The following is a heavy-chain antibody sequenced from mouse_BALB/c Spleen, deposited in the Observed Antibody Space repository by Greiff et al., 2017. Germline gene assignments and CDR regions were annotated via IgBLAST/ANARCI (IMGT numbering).Heavy chain of an antibody. V-gene: IGHV1-9*01. CDR1: GYTFSSYW. CDR2: ILPGSGST. D-gene: IGHD2-3*01. Sequence: QVQLKQSGAELMKPGASVKISCKATGYTFSSYWIEWVKQRPGHGLEWIGEILPGSGSTNYNEKFKGKATFTADTSSNTAYMQLSSLTSEDSAVYYCARHGYYFYYAMDYWGQGTSVTVSS. CDR3: ARHGYYFYYAMDY. J-gene: IGHJ4*01.